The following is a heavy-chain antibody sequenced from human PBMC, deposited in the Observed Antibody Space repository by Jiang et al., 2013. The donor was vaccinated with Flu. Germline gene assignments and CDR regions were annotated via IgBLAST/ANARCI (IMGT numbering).Heavy chain of an antibody. CDR1: GYTFTSYG. CDR2: ISAYNGNT. V-gene: IGHV1-18*01. Sequence: QSGAEVKKPGASVKVSCKASGYTFTSYGISWVRQAPGQGLEWMGWISAYNGNTNYAQKFQGRVTITRDTSASTAYMELSSLRSEDTAVYYCARDDGRTWHLDQWGQGTLVTVSS. D-gene: IGHD5-24*01. J-gene: IGHJ4*02. CDR3: ARDDGRTWHLDQ.